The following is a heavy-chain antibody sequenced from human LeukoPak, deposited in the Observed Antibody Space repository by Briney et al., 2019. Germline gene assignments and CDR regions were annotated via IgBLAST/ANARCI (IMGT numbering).Heavy chain of an antibody. CDR3: ARSPRGYCSGGSCYSYGY. J-gene: IGHJ4*02. CDR1: GYTFTGYY. CDR2: INPNSGST. Sequence: ASVKVSCKASGYTFTGYYMHWVRQAPGQGLEWMGWINPNSGSTNYAQKFQGRVTMTRDTSISTAYMELSRLRSDDTAVYYCARSPRGYCSGGSCYSYGYWGQGTLVTVSS. D-gene: IGHD2-15*01. V-gene: IGHV1-2*02.